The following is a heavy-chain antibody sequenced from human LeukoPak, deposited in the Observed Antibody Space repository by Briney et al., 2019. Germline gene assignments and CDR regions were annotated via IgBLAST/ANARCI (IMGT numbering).Heavy chain of an antibody. CDR3: ARGVGLNYFDY. J-gene: IGHJ4*02. CDR1: GGSLRSYY. Sequence: PSETLSLTCTVSGGSLRSYYWGWIRQSPGKGLEWIGYIYYSGSTAYNPSLKSRVTMSVDTSKNQFSLMLTSVTAADTAVYYCARGVGLNYFDYWGQGTLVTVSS. V-gene: IGHV4-59*08. D-gene: IGHD1-26*01. CDR2: IYYSGST.